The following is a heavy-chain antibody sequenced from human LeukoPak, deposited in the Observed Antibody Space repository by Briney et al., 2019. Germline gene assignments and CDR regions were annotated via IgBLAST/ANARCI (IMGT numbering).Heavy chain of an antibody. CDR1: GGSFSGYC. D-gene: IGHD6-13*01. CDR3: ARGRPAAGIYYYYYMDV. J-gene: IGHJ6*03. CDR2: INHSGST. V-gene: IGHV4-34*01. Sequence: SETLSLTCAVYGGSFSGYCWSWIRQPPGKGLEWIGEINHSGSTNHNPSLKSRVTISVDTSKNQFSLKLSSVTAADTAVYYCARGRPAAGIYYYYYMDVWGKGTTVSVSS.